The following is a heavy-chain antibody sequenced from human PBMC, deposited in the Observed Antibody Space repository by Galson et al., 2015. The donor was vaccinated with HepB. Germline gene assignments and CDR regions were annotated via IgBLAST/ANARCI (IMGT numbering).Heavy chain of an antibody. CDR2: IKQDGSDK. V-gene: IGHV3-7*01. CDR1: GFIFSNYW. CDR3: ARDRSSLFTY. J-gene: IGHJ4*02. Sequence: SLRLSCAASGFIFSNYWMSWVRQVPGKGLEWVANIKQDGSDKYYVASVRGRFTISRDNAKSSVFLQMNSLRAEDTAVYYCARDRSSLFTYWGQGTLVTVSS.